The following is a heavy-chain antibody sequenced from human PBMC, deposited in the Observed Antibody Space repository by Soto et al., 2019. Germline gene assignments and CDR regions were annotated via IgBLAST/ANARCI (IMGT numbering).Heavy chain of an antibody. CDR2: IYYSGST. Sequence: SETLSLTCTVSGGSISSYYWSWIRQPPGKGLEWIGYIYYSGSTNYNPSLKSRVTISVDTSKNQFSLKLSSVTAADTAVYYCARVLRAVPAAFDIWGHGTLVTVSS. V-gene: IGHV4-59*01. CDR1: GGSISSYY. D-gene: IGHD2-2*01. J-gene: IGHJ4*01. CDR3: ARVLRAVPAAFDI.